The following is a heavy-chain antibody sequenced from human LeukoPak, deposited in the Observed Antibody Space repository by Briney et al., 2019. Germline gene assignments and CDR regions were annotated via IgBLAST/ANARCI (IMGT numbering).Heavy chain of an antibody. CDR3: AAAYGDYVFDY. Sequence: ASVKVSRKASGGTFSSYAISWVRQAPGQGLEWMGRIIPIFGTANYAQKFQGRVTITTDESTSTAYMELSSLRSEDTAVYYCAAAYGDYVFDYWGQGTLVTVSS. CDR1: GGTFSSYA. V-gene: IGHV1-69*05. CDR2: IIPIFGTA. D-gene: IGHD4-17*01. J-gene: IGHJ4*02.